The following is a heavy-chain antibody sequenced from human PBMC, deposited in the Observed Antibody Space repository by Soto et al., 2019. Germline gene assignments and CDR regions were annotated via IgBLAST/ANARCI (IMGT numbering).Heavy chain of an antibody. D-gene: IGHD3-10*01. CDR1: GYTFTSYG. Sequence: ASVKVSCKASGYTFTSYGISCVRRAPGQGLEWMGWISAYNGNTNYAQKLQGRVTMTTDTSTSTAYMELRSLRSDDTAVYYCARGLLWFGELREGDAFDIWGQGTMVTVSS. J-gene: IGHJ3*02. CDR3: ARGLLWFGELREGDAFDI. CDR2: ISAYNGNT. V-gene: IGHV1-18*01.